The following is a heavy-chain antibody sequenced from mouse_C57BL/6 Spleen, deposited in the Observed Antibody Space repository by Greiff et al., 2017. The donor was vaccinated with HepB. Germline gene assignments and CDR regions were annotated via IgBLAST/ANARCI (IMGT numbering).Heavy chain of an antibody. J-gene: IGHJ1*03. CDR2: ISNGGGST. CDR3: ARPMVTGYWYFDV. Sequence: EVNLVESGGGLVQPGGSLKLSCAASGFTFSDYYMYWVRQTPEKRLEWVAYISNGGGSTYYPDTVKGRFTISRDNAKNTLYLQMSRLKSEDTAMYYCARPMVTGYWYFDVWGTGTTVTVSS. CDR1: GFTFSDYY. V-gene: IGHV5-12*01. D-gene: IGHD2-2*01.